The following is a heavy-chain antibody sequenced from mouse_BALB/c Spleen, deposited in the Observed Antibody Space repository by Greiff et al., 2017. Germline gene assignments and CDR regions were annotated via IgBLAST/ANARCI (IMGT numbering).Heavy chain of an antibody. V-gene: IGHV5-17*02. CDR1: GFTFSSFG. J-gene: IGHJ3*01. CDR2: ISSGSSTI. Sequence: EVKLVESGGGLVQPGGSRKLSCAASGFTFSSFGMHWVRQAPEKGLEWVAYISSGSSTIYYADTVKGRFTISRDNPKNTLFLQMTSLRSEDTAMYYCARDWGNTFAYWGQGTLVTVSA. CDR3: ARDWGNTFAY. D-gene: IGHD2-1*01.